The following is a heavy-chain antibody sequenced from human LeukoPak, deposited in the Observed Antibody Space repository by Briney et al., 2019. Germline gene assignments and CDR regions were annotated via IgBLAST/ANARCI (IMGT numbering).Heavy chain of an antibody. CDR2: ISGSGGST. J-gene: IGHJ6*02. CDR3: AKGQRDIVAIAAYGMDV. D-gene: IGHD5-12*01. V-gene: IGHV3-23*01. CDR1: GFTFSSYA. Sequence: PGGSLRLSCAASGFTFSSYAMSWVRQAPGKGLEWAPAISGSGGSTYYADSVKGRFTISRDNSKNTLYLQINSLSAEDTAVYYCAKGQRDIVAIAAYGMDVWGQGTTVTVSS.